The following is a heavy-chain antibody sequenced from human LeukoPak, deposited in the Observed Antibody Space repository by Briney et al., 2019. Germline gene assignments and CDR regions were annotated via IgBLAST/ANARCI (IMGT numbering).Heavy chain of an antibody. CDR2: ISAYNGNT. CDR1: GYTFTSYG. Sequence: ASVKVSCKASGYTFTSYGISWVRQAPGQGLEWMGWISAYNGNTNYAQKLQGRLTMTTNTSTSTAYMELRSLRSDDTAVYYCARDSRSEWSIAVVPTVWGQGTLVTVSS. V-gene: IGHV1-18*01. CDR3: ARDSRSEWSIAVVPTV. D-gene: IGHD2-2*01. J-gene: IGHJ4*02.